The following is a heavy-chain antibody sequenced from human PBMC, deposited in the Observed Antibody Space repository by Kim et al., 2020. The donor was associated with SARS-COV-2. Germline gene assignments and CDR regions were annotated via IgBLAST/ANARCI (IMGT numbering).Heavy chain of an antibody. J-gene: IGHJ6*02. V-gene: IGHV4-61*02. D-gene: IGHD6-13*01. CDR2: IYTSGST. CDR1: GGSISSGSYY. CDR3: ARFCGYSSSWYKRIATASNYYYYGMDV. Sequence: SETLSLTCTVSGGSISSGSYYWSWIRQPAGKGLEWIGRIYTSGSTNYNPSLKSRVTISVDTSKNQFSLKLSSVTAADTAVYYCARFCGYSSSWYKRIATASNYYYYGMDVWGQGTTVTVSS.